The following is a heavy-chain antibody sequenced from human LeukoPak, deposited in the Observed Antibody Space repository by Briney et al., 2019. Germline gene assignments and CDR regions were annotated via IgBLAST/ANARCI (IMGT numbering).Heavy chain of an antibody. J-gene: IGHJ4*01. CDR3: VRSAFLTTEFYFDY. D-gene: IGHD4-11*01. Sequence: PGGSLRLSCAASGFTFSRYWMHWVRQASGKGLVWVSRINTDGRTITYADSVKGRFTISRDNAKNTLYLQMNSLRAEDTAVYYCVRSAFLTTEFYFDYRGHGTLVTVSS. CDR1: GFTFSRYW. V-gene: IGHV3-74*01. CDR2: INTDGRTI.